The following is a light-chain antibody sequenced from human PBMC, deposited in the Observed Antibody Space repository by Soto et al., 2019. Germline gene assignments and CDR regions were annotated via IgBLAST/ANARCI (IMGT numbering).Light chain of an antibody. CDR1: QSVSRY. J-gene: IGKJ4*01. CDR2: RAS. CDR3: QQYNNWPRAT. V-gene: IGKV3-15*01. Sequence: EIEMTQSPGTLSLSPGERATLSCRASQSVSRYLAWYQQKPGQAPRLLMFRASIRATGFPARFSGSGSGTEFNITISSLQSEDSAIYYCQQYNNWPRATFGGGTKVDIK.